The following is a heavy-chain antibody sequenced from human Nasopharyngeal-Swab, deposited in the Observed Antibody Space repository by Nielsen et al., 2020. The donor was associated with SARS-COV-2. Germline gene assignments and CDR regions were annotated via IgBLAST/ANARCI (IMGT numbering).Heavy chain of an antibody. CDR1: GYSSSSYW. CDR2: MYPRDSDT. Sequence: GESLKISCKGSGYSSSSYWIGWVRQMPGKGLEWMGIMYPRDSDTRYSPSFQGQVTISADKSISTAYLQWSSLKASDTAMYYCATAYNGNYYWVYWCQGTLVTVSS. J-gene: IGHJ4*02. CDR3: ATAYNGNYYWVY. D-gene: IGHD1-7*01. V-gene: IGHV5-51*01.